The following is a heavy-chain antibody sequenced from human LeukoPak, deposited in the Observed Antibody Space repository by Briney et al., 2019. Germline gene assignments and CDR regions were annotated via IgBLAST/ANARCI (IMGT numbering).Heavy chain of an antibody. J-gene: IGHJ5*02. Sequence: ASMKVSCKASGYTFTGYYMHWVRQAPGQGLEWMGWINPNSGGTNYAQKFQGRVTMTRDTSISTAYMELSRLRSDDTAVYYCAKSGSSRGDWFDPWGQGTLVTVSS. CDR3: AKSGSSRGDWFDP. V-gene: IGHV1-2*02. CDR1: GYTFTGYY. D-gene: IGHD1-26*01. CDR2: INPNSGGT.